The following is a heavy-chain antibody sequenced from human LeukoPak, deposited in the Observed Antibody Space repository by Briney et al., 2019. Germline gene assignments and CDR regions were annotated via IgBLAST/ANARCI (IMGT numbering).Heavy chain of an antibody. J-gene: IGHJ6*02. Sequence: SETLSLTCTVSGGSISSSSYYWGWIRQPPGKGLEWIGSIYYSGSTYYNPSLKSRLTISVDTSKNQFSLKLSSVTAADTAVYYCARGQNWNVWNYYYYYGMDVWGQGTTVTVSS. CDR3: ARGQNWNVWNYYYYYGMDV. CDR2: IYYSGST. CDR1: GGSISSSSYY. V-gene: IGHV4-39*01. D-gene: IGHD1-1*01.